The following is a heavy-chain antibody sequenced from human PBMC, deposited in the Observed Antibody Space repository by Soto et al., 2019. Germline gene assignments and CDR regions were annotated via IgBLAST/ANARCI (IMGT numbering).Heavy chain of an antibody. D-gene: IGHD2-2*01. CDR2: IKQDGSEK. J-gene: IGHJ4*02. V-gene: IGHV3-7*01. CDR1: GFTMRSYW. Sequence: GSLRLSCVASGFTMRSYWMSWVRQAPGKGLEWVANIKQDGSEKYYVDSVKGRFTISRDDAKNSLFLQMNSLRGVDTAVYYCARTVVVVVPDNFDYWGQGTLVTVYS. CDR3: ARTVVVVVPDNFDY.